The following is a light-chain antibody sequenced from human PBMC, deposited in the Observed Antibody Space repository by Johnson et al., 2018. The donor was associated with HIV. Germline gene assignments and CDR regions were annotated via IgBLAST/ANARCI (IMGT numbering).Light chain of an antibody. CDR2: DNN. CDR1: SSNIGNNY. CDR3: VTWDTSRSIVAV. J-gene: IGLJ1*01. Sequence: QSVLTQPPSVSAAPGQKVTISCSGSSSNIGNNYVSWYQQLPGTAPKLLIYDNNKRPSGIPDRFSGSKSGTSATLGITGLQTGDEADYYFVTWDTSRSIVAVSGPGTKFTVL. V-gene: IGLV1-51*01.